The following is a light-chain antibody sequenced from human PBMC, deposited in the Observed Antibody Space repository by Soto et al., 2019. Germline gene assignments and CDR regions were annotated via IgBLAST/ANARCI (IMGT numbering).Light chain of an antibody. J-gene: IGKJ1*01. V-gene: IGKV3-20*01. CDR2: GAS. Sequence: DIVLTQSPGTLPFSPGESAILSCRASQSVNSTYLAWYQQKPGQAPRLLIYGASSRATGIPDRFSGSGFGTDFTLTISTLENEDFTGDYCHQYRDSLGTFGQETKVEVK. CDR1: QSVNSTY. CDR3: HQYRDSLGT.